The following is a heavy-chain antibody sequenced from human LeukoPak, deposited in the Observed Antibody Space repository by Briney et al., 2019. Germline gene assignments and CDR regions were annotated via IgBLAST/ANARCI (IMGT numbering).Heavy chain of an antibody. V-gene: IGHV3-21*01. D-gene: IGHD5-18*01. Sequence: SGGSLRLSCAASGFTFSSYSMNWVRQAPGKGLEWVSSISSSSSYIYYADSVKGRFTISRDNAKNSLYLQMNSLRAEDTAVYYCARDLYSYGYDFDYWGQGTLVTASS. J-gene: IGHJ4*02. CDR3: ARDLYSYGYDFDY. CDR2: ISSSSSYI. CDR1: GFTFSSYS.